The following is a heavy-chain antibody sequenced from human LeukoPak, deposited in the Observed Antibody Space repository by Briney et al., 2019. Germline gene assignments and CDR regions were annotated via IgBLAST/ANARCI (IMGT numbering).Heavy chain of an antibody. D-gene: IGHD1-1*01. Sequence: SVKVTCKASRGTFSSYAISWVRQAPGQGLEWMGGIIPIFGTANYAQKFQGRVTITADESTSTAYMELSSLRSEDTAVYYCARDTMIGTTPSHDYWGQGTLVTVSS. CDR2: IIPIFGTA. V-gene: IGHV1-69*13. J-gene: IGHJ4*02. CDR1: RGTFSSYA. CDR3: ARDTMIGTTPSHDY.